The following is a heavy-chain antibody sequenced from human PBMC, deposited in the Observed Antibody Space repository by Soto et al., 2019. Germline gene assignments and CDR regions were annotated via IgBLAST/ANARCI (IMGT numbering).Heavy chain of an antibody. CDR3: AKVSRYFSEAGGIYDY. CDR2: ISGSGGST. J-gene: IGHJ4*02. D-gene: IGHD3-3*01. CDR1: GFTFSSYA. Sequence: GGSLRLSCAASGFTFSSYAMSWVRQAPGKGLEWVSAISGSGGSTYYADSVKGRFTSSRDNSKNTLYLQMNSLRAEDTAEYYYAKVSRYFSEAGGIYDYWGQGTLVTVSS. V-gene: IGHV3-23*01.